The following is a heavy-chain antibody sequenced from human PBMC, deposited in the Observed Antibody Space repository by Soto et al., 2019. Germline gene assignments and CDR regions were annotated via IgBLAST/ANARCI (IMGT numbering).Heavy chain of an antibody. Sequence: QVQLVESGGGVVQPGGSLRLSCAASGIIFSRSGMHWVRQAPGKGLEWVALIRNDGSREYYADSVKGRFTISRDNSKSGVYLQMNSLKAEDTGVYYFARDLGLQAFDYWGQGTVVTVSS. V-gene: IGHV3-30*02. J-gene: IGHJ4*02. CDR1: GIIFSRSG. CDR2: IRNDGSRE. D-gene: IGHD2-15*01. CDR3: ARDLGLQAFDY.